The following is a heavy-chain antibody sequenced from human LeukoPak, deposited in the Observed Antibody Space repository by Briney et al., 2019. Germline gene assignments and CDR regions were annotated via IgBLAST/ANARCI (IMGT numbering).Heavy chain of an antibody. V-gene: IGHV4-34*01. D-gene: IGHD6-19*01. Sequence: SETLSLTCAVYGGSFSGYYWSWIRQPPGKGLEWIGEINHSGSTNYNPPLKSRVTISVDTSKNQFSLKLSSVTAADTAVYYCARSGSGWYVGYFQHWGQGTLVTVSS. CDR3: ARSGSGWYVGYFQH. CDR1: GGSFSGYY. J-gene: IGHJ1*01. CDR2: INHSGST.